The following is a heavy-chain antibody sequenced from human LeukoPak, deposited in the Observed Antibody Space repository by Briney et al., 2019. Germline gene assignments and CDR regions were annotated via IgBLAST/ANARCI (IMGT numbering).Heavy chain of an antibody. J-gene: IGHJ4*02. CDR2: ISSSSSTI. V-gene: IGHV3-48*04. D-gene: IGHD1-26*01. CDR1: GFTFSSYS. Sequence: PGGSLRLSCAASGFTFSSYSMNWVRQAPGKGLEWVSYISSSSSTIYYADSVKGRFTISRDNAKNSLYLQMNSLRAEDTAVYYCARSGSPGVFDYWGQGTLVTVSS. CDR3: ARSGSPGVFDY.